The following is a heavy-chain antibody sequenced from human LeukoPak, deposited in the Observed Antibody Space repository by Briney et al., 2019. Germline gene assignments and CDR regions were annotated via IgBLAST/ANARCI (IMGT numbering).Heavy chain of an antibody. J-gene: IGHJ4*02. CDR1: GLPIGDFA. CDR3: ARESGKFDY. V-gene: IGHV3-43*02. CDR2: ISGDGVST. Sequence: GGSLRLSCVASGLPIGDFAMHWVRQAPGQGLEWVSLISGDGVSTFFADSVKGRFSISRDNSKNSLFLEMSSLRTEDTAMYYCARESGKFDYWGQGTLVAVSS.